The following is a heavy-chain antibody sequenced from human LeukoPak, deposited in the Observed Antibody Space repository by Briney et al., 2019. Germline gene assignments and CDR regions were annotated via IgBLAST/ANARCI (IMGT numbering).Heavy chain of an antibody. CDR1: GFTVSSNY. V-gene: IGHV3-53*01. J-gene: IGHJ4*02. CDR3: ARDGGLVVPAAILYYFDY. D-gene: IGHD2-2*01. CDR2: IYSGGST. Sequence: PGGSLRLSCAASGFTVSSNYMSWVRQAPGKGLEWVSVIYSGGSTYYADSVKGRFTISRDNSKNTLYLQMNSLRAEDTAVYYCARDGGLVVPAAILYYFDYWGQGTLVTVSS.